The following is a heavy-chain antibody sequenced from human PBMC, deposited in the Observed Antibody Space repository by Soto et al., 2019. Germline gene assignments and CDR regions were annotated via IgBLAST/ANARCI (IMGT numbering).Heavy chain of an antibody. J-gene: IGHJ1*01. CDR1: GFTFSSYC. CDR2: ISGSGDST. D-gene: IGHD6-19*01. V-gene: IGHV3-23*01. Sequence: PGGSLRLSCAASGFTFSSYCMNWVRQAPGKGLEWVSGISGSGDSTYYADSVKGRFTISRDNSKNTLYLQMNSLRAEDTAVYYCAKGVPGIAVAGTGYFQHWGQGTLVTVSS. CDR3: AKGVPGIAVAGTGYFQH.